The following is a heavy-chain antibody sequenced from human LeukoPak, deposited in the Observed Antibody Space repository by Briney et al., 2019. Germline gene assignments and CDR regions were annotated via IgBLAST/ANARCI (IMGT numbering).Heavy chain of an antibody. J-gene: IGHJ4*02. CDR3: AKEVLNVYFDY. CDR2: INGDGVGT. D-gene: IGHD3-10*01. Sequence: PGGSLGLSCAASGFTFDDYAMHWVRQAPGKGLEWVSLINGDGVGTSYADTVKGRFTISGDNSKNYLYLQMNSLRTEDTALYYCAKEVLNVYFDYWGQGALVTVSS. V-gene: IGHV3-43*02. CDR1: GFTFDDYA.